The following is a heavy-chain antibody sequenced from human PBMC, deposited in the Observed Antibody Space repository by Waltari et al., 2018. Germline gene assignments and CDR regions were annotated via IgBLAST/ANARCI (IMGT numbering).Heavy chain of an antibody. Sequence: QVQLVQSGAEVKKPGASVKVSCKASGYTFTSYAMHWVRQAPGQRLEWMGWINAGNGNTKYSQKFQGRVTSTRDTTASTAYMELSSLRSEDTAVYYCARESLYDYIWGSYRYVFDYWGQGTLVTVSS. CDR2: INAGNGNT. D-gene: IGHD3-16*02. CDR1: GYTFTSYA. V-gene: IGHV1-3*01. CDR3: ARESLYDYIWGSYRYVFDY. J-gene: IGHJ4*02.